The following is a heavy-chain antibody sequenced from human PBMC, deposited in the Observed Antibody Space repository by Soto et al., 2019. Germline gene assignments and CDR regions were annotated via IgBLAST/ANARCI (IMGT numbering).Heavy chain of an antibody. CDR2: INAGNGNT. CDR1: GYTFTSYA. D-gene: IGHD2-21*01. V-gene: IGHV1-3*01. CDR3: ARGLRPYYFDY. Sequence: ASVKVSCKASGYTFTSYAMHWVRQAPGQRLEWMGWINAGNGNTKYSQRFQGRVTITRDTSASTAYMELSSLRSEDTAVYYCARGLRPYYFDYWGQGTLVTVSS. J-gene: IGHJ4*02.